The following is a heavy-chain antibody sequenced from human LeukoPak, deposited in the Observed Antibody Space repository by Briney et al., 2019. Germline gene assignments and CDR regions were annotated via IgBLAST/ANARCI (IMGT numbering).Heavy chain of an antibody. J-gene: IGHJ4*02. CDR1: GGSISSGGYS. Sequence: PSQTLSLTCAVSGGSISSGGYSWSWIRQPPGKGLEWIGYIYHSGSTYYNPSLKSRVTISVDTSKNQFSLKLSSVTAADTAVYYCARITRSGWYADIFDYWGQGTLVTVSS. V-gene: IGHV4-30-2*02. CDR2: IYHSGST. CDR3: ARITRSGWYADIFDY. D-gene: IGHD6-19*01.